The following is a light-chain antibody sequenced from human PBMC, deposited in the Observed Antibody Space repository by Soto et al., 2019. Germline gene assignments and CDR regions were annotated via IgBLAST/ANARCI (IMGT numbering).Light chain of an antibody. Sequence: QSALTQPASVSGSPGQSITISCTGSSSDVGGSKYVSWYQQHPGKVPKLVIYDVSDRPSGVSLRFSGSKFGDTASLTISGLQAEDEADYYCSAYRGSNTGVFGGGTKLTVL. CDR3: SAYRGSNTGV. CDR1: SSDVGGSKY. J-gene: IGLJ3*02. V-gene: IGLV2-14*03. CDR2: DVS.